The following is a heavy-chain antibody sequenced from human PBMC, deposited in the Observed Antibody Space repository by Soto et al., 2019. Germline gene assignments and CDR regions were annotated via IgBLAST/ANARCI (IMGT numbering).Heavy chain of an antibody. V-gene: IGHV3-64*01. J-gene: IGHJ4*02. Sequence: EVQLVESGGGLVQPGGSLRLSCAASGFTFSSYAMHWVRQAPGKGLEYVSAITSNGGNTDYASSVKGRFTISRDNSKNTLYLQMGSLRAEDMAVYYCARDSGRDSSGYLDYWGQGTLVTVSS. CDR3: ARDSGRDSSGYLDY. CDR2: ITSNGGNT. D-gene: IGHD3-22*01. CDR1: GFTFSSYA.